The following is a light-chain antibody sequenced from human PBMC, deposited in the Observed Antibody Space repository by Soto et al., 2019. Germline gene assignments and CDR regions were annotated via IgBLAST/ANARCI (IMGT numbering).Light chain of an antibody. J-gene: IGKJ1*01. CDR2: GAS. Sequence: VLTEYTGTLSLSPGERSTLSFRASQSVDSNLAWYQQKPGQAPRLLIYGASTRATGISARFSGSGSGTEFTLTISSLQSEDFGVYYCQQYNNWWTFGQGTMVDIK. V-gene: IGKV3-15*01. CDR1: QSVDSN. CDR3: QQYNNWWT.